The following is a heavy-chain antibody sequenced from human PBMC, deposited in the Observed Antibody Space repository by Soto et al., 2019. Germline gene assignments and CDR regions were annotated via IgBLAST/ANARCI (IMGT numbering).Heavy chain of an antibody. CDR2: INPNSGGT. CDR3: ARFPSRAHYFAMAV. D-gene: IGHD2-2*01. Sequence: ASVKVSCKASGYTFTGYYMHWVRQAPGQGLEWMGWINPNSGGTNYAQKFQGRVTMTRDTSKDQFSMKLNSVTAADTAVYYCARFPSRAHYFAMAVWGQGTAVTVSS. J-gene: IGHJ6*02. V-gene: IGHV1-2*02. CDR1: GYTFTGYY.